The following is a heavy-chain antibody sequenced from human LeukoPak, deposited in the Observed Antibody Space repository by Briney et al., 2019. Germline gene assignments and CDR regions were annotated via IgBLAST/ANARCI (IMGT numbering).Heavy chain of an antibody. Sequence: PGGSLRLSCAASGFTFSGSAMHWVRQASGKGLEWVGRIRSKANSYATAYAASVKGRFTISRDDSKNTAYLQMNSLKTEDTAVYYCTRLREPWGYYYYMDVWGKGTTVTVPS. CDR2: IRSKANSYAT. D-gene: IGHD3-16*01. CDR1: GFTFSGSA. V-gene: IGHV3-73*01. J-gene: IGHJ6*03. CDR3: TRLREPWGYYYYMDV.